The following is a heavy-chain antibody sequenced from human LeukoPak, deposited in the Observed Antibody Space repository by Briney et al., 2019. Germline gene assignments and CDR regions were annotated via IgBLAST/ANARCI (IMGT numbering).Heavy chain of an antibody. V-gene: IGHV1-69*13. CDR3: ARTYYYDSSGIPPI. D-gene: IGHD3-22*01. CDR1: GGTFSSYA. Sequence: SVKVSCKASGGTFSSYAISWLRQAPGQGLEWMGGIIPIFGTANYAQKFQGRVTITADESTSTAYMELSSLRSEDTAVYYCARTYYYDSSGIPPIWGQGTMVTVSS. J-gene: IGHJ3*02. CDR2: IIPIFGTA.